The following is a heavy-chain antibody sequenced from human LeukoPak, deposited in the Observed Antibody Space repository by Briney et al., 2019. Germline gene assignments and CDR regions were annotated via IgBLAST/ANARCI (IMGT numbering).Heavy chain of an antibody. CDR1: GFTFSSYA. D-gene: IGHD6-19*01. Sequence: GGSLRLSCAASGFTFSSYAMSWVRQAPGKGLEWVSSISSSSSYIYYADSVKGRFTISRDNAKNSLYLQMNSLRAEDTAVYYCARDFSGYSSGWYPFDYWGQGTLVTVSS. J-gene: IGHJ4*02. V-gene: IGHV3-21*01. CDR3: ARDFSGYSSGWYPFDY. CDR2: ISSSSSYI.